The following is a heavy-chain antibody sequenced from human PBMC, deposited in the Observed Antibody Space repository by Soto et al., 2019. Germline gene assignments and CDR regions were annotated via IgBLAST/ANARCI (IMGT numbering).Heavy chain of an antibody. J-gene: IGHJ4*02. CDR1: GVSVSSDDYY. Sequence: SETLSLTCSVSGVSVSSDDYYWNWIRQPPGKGLEWIGYNHIRGRTNYNPSLGSRVTISVDTSKNQFSLKLSSVTAADTAVYYCARKLHSSSWTDFDYWGQGTLVTVSS. D-gene: IGHD6-13*01. CDR3: ARKLHSSSWTDFDY. CDR2: NHIRGRT. V-gene: IGHV4-61*08.